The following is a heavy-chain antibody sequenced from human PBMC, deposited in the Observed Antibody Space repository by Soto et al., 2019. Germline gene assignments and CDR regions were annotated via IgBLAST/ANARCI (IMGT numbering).Heavy chain of an antibody. CDR1: GFTFSSYA. D-gene: IGHD1-26*01. J-gene: IGHJ4*02. CDR3: AKDRKGATRIFDY. Sequence: EVQLLESGGGLVQPGGSLRLSCAASGFTFSSYAMSWVRQAPGKGLEWVSAISGSGGSTYYADSVKGRFTISRDNSKNTLYLQMDSLRAEDTAVYYCAKDRKGATRIFDYWGQGTLVTVSS. CDR2: ISGSGGST. V-gene: IGHV3-23*01.